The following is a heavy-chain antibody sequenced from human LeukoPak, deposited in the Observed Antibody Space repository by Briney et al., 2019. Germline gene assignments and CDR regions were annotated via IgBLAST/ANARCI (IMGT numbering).Heavy chain of an antibody. D-gene: IGHD2-21*02. V-gene: IGHV3-48*03. J-gene: IGHJ4*02. CDR3: ARDSYVGPDACCGGDCQMT. CDR1: GFTFSSYE. Sequence: PGGSLRLSCAASGFTFSSYEMNWVRQAPGKGLEWVSYISSSGSTIYYADSVKGRFTISRDNAKNSLYLQMNSLRAEDTAVYYCARDSYVGPDACCGGDCQMTWGQGTLVTVSS. CDR2: ISSSGSTI.